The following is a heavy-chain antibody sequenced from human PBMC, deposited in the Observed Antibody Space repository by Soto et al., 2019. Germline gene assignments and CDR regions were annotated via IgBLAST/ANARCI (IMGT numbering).Heavy chain of an antibody. CDR1: GFTFINYA. J-gene: IGHJ5*02. Sequence: EVRLIESGGGIERPGGSLRLSCEASGFTFINYAMTWVRQAPGKGLEWVSGIDDAGAYTYYGESMKGRFTISRENSKNTVYVQMNGLRVEDTAVYYCAKDVFRSATMPCFDTGGQGNLVTVSS. CDR2: IDDAGAYT. CDR3: AKDVFRSATMPCFDT. D-gene: IGHD2-2*01. V-gene: IGHV3-23*01.